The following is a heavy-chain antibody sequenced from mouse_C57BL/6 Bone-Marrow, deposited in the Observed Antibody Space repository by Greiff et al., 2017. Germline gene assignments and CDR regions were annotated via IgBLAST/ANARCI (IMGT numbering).Heavy chain of an antibody. Sequence: VQLQQSVAELVRPGASVKLSCTASGFNIQNTYMHWVKQRPEQGLEWIGRIDPANGNTKYAPKFPGKAPITADTSSNTAYLQLSSLTSEDTAIYYCARRLPGYWGQGTTLTVSS. J-gene: IGHJ2*01. CDR3: ARRLPGY. CDR1: GFNIQNTY. CDR2: IDPANGNT. V-gene: IGHV14-3*01.